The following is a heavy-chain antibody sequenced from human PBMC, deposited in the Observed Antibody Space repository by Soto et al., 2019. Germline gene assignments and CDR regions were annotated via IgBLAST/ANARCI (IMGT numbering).Heavy chain of an antibody. Sequence: QVQLVQSGAEVKKPGASVKVSCKASGYAFTSYGISWVRQAPGQGLEWMGWISAYNGNTNYAQKRQGRVTMTTDTSTSTAYMELRSLRSDDTAVYYCARDPPLGSSSLIFDYWGQGTLVTVSS. J-gene: IGHJ4*02. D-gene: IGHD6-13*01. CDR2: ISAYNGNT. CDR1: GYAFTSYG. V-gene: IGHV1-18*01. CDR3: ARDPPLGSSSLIFDY.